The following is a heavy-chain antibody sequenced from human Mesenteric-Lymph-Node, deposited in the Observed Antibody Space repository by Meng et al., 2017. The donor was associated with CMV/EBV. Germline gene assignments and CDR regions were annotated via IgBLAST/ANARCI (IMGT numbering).Heavy chain of an antibody. CDR3: ARGGGTFLPEDV. CDR1: GYTFTSYD. Sequence: ASVKVSCKASGYTFTSYDINWVRQATGQGLEWMGWMNPNSGNTGYAQKFQGRVTMTRDTSTTTAYMELRSLRFDDTAVYYCARGGGTFLPEDVWGQGTTVTVSS. J-gene: IGHJ6*02. V-gene: IGHV1-8*02. CDR2: MNPNSGNT. D-gene: IGHD2-15*01.